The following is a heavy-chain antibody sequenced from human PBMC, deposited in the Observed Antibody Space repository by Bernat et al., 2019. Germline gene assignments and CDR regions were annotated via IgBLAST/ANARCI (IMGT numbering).Heavy chain of an antibody. CDR1: GFTFSAYA. CDR3: AKPQDLYNYGKRESYFYMDV. CDR2: ISGTGGDT. D-gene: IGHD5-18*01. V-gene: IGHV3-23*04. J-gene: IGHJ6*03. Sequence: EVQLVESGGGLVQPGGSLRLSCAASGFTFSAYAMTWVRQAPGKGLEWVSSISGTGGDTYYADSVKGRFTISRDNSKNTLYLQMSSLRAEDTTVFYCAKPQDLYNYGKRESYFYMDVWGKGTTVTV.